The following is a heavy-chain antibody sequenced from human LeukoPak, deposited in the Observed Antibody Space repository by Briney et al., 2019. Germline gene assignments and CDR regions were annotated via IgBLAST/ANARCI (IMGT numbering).Heavy chain of an antibody. CDR1: GYSFISYY. CDR3: ARGTGYGGRLDY. D-gene: IGHD4-23*01. CDR2: IDPSGGST. J-gene: IGHJ4*02. V-gene: IGHV1-46*01. Sequence: GASVKVSCKASGYSFISYYMHWVRQAPGQGLEWMGIIDPSGGSTSYVQKFQGRVIMTRDTSTSTIYMELSSLRSEDTAVYYCARGTGYGGRLDYWGQGTLVTVSS.